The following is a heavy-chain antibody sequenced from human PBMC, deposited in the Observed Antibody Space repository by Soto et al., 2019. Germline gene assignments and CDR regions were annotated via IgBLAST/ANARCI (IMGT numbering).Heavy chain of an antibody. CDR2: INGGSGNT. CDR1: GFTFTSYA. J-gene: IGHJ5*02. D-gene: IGHD1-7*01. Sequence: GASVKVSCKSSGFTFTSYAIHWLRQAPGQRPQWMGWINGGSGNTKYSQDFQGRVTFTRDTFATTAYLELSSLRSDDTAVYYCARDPIWTYTWNYARLNYLDPWGQGTLVTVSS. CDR3: ARDPIWTYTWNYARLNYLDP. V-gene: IGHV1-3*01.